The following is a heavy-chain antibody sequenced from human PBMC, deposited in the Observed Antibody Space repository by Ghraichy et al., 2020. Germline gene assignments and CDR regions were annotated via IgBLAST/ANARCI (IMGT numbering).Heavy chain of an antibody. CDR2: IYYSGIT. CDR1: GGSISSSSYY. V-gene: IGHV4-39*01. CDR3: SYLPY. J-gene: IGHJ4*02. Sequence: ESLNISCTVSGGSISSSSYYWGWIRQPPGKGLEWIGSIYYSGITYYNPSLKSRVTISVDTSKNQFSLKLSSVTAADTAVYYCSYLPYWGQGTLVTVSS.